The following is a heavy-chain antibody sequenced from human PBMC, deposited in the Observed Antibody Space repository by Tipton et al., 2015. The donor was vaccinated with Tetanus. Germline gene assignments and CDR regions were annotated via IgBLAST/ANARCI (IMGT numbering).Heavy chain of an antibody. Sequence: TLSLTCSVSGGSINSGGYFWNWIRQQPGKGPEWIGYIYYSGDTFYNPSLKSRVTISVDTPKNQFSLKLTSLTVADTAVYYCARGGSYSYGPRGFDLWGRGTLVTVSS. D-gene: IGHD5-18*01. CDR1: GGSINSGGYF. V-gene: IGHV4-31*03. J-gene: IGHJ2*01. CDR2: IYYSGDT. CDR3: ARGGSYSYGPRGFDL.